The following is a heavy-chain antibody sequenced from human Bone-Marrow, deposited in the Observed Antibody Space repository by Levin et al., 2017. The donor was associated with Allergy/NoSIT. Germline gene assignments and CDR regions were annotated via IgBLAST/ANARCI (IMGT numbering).Heavy chain of an antibody. J-gene: IGHJ4*02. CDR1: GFPFSNFA. D-gene: IGHD1-26*01. CDR2: IGGTGDTT. V-gene: IGHV3-23*01. Sequence: GESLKISCTASGFPFSNFAMSWVRQLPGKGLECVSTIGGTGDTTDYADSVKGRFTISRDNSQDILYLQMNSLRVDDTAVYYCAKQRGAYFDLWGRGTLVSVSS. CDR3: AKQRGAYFDL.